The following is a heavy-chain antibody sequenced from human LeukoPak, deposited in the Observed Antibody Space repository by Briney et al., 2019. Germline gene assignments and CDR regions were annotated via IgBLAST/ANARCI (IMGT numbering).Heavy chain of an antibody. V-gene: IGHV1-24*01. J-gene: IGHJ6*02. Sequence: GASVKVSCKVSGYTLTELSMHWVRQAPGKGLEWMGGFDPEGGETIYAQKFQGRVTMTEDTSTDTAYMELSSLRSEDTAVYYCATARYNWNDNYYYGMDVWGQGTTVTVSS. CDR2: FDPEGGET. CDR1: GYTLTELS. CDR3: ATARYNWNDNYYYGMDV. D-gene: IGHD1-1*01.